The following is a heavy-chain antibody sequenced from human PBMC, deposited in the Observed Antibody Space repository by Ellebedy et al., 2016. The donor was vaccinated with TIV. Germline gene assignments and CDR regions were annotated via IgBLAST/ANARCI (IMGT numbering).Heavy chain of an antibody. Sequence: PGGSLRLSCAASGFTVSSNYMSWVRQAPGKGLEWVSVIYSGGSTYYADSVKGRFTISRHNSKNTLYLQMNSLRAEDTAVYYCARGLVDGYKKVGAFHIWGQGTMVTVSS. CDR1: GFTVSSNY. J-gene: IGHJ3*02. CDR3: ARGLVDGYKKVGAFHI. CDR2: IYSGGST. V-gene: IGHV3-53*04. D-gene: IGHD5-24*01.